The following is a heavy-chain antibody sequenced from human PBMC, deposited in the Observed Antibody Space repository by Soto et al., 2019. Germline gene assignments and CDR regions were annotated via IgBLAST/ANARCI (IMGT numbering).Heavy chain of an antibody. Sequence: GSLRLSCAASGFTFSSYGMHWVRQAPGKGLEWVAVIWYDGSNKYYADSVKGRFTISRDNSKNTLYLQMNSLRAEDTAVYYCARHGLYSSSWYVSGFDYCGQGTLVTVSS. J-gene: IGHJ4*02. CDR2: IWYDGSNK. D-gene: IGHD6-13*01. V-gene: IGHV3-33*01. CDR3: ARHGLYSSSWYVSGFDY. CDR1: GFTFSSYG.